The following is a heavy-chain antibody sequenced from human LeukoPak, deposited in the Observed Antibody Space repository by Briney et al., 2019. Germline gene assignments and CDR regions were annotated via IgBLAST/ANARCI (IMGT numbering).Heavy chain of an antibody. J-gene: IGHJ4*02. D-gene: IGHD3-10*01. CDR2: ISSSSSYI. CDR3: ANGDKKRITMVRGVMQPFDY. Sequence: PGGSLRLSCAASGFTFSSYSMNWVRQAPGKGLEWVSSISSSSSYIYYADSVKGRFTISRDNSKNTLHLQMNSLRAEDTAVYYCANGDKKRITMVRGVMQPFDYWGQGTLVTVSS. CDR1: GFTFSSYS. V-gene: IGHV3-21*04.